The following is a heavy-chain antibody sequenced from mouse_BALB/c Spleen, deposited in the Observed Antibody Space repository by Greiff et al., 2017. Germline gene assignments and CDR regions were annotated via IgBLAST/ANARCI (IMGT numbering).Heavy chain of an antibody. CDR1: GYTFTSYW. CDR3: ASVTR. D-gene: IGHD2-12*01. J-gene: IGHJ2*01. V-gene: IGHV1-87*01. CDR2: IYPGDGDT. Sequence: QVQLKESGAELARPGASVKLSCKASGYTFTSYWMQWVKQRPGQGLEWIGAIYPGDGDTRYTQKFKGKATLTADKSSSTAYMQLSSLASEDSAVYYCASVTRWGQGTTLTVSS.